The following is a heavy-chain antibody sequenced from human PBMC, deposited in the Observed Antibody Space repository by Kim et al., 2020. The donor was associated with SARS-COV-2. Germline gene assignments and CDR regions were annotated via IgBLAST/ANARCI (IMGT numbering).Heavy chain of an antibody. J-gene: IGHJ4*01. CDR3: ARNGKLTDYYDSSGYYYF. Sequence: SETLSLTCAVYGGSFSGYYWSWIRQPPGKGLEWIGEINHSGSTNYNPSLKSRVTISVDTSKNQFSLKLSSVTAADTAVYYCARNGKLTDYYDSSGYYYF. CDR2: INHSGST. CDR1: GGSFSGYY. D-gene: IGHD3-22*01. V-gene: IGHV4-34*01.